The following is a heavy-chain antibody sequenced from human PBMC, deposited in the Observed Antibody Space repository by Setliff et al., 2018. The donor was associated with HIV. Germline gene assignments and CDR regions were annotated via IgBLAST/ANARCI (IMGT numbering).Heavy chain of an antibody. CDR3: ARVGYDFWSGYYTGAFDI. Sequence: SETLSLTCAVSGGSISSSNWWSWVRQPPGKGLEWIGEIYHSGSTNYNPSLKSRVTISVDTSKNQFYLKLSSVTAADTAVYYCARVGYDFWSGYYTGAFDIWGQGTMVTVSS. CDR1: GGSISSSNW. J-gene: IGHJ3*02. D-gene: IGHD3-3*01. CDR2: IYHSGST. V-gene: IGHV4-4*02.